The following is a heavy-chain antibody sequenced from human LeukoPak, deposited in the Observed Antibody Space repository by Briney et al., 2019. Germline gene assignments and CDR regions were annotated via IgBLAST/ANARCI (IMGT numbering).Heavy chain of an antibody. CDR3: AKASGIYSNYVYFDY. V-gene: IGHV3-23*01. D-gene: IGHD4-11*01. Sequence: GGSLRLSCAASGGTFSSYAMTWVRQAPGKGLEWVSAISGSGGSTDYAGSVKGRFTVSRDNSKNTVHLQMNSLRAEDTSVYYCAKASGIYSNYVYFDYWGQGALVTVSS. CDR1: GGTFSSYA. J-gene: IGHJ4*02. CDR2: ISGSGGST.